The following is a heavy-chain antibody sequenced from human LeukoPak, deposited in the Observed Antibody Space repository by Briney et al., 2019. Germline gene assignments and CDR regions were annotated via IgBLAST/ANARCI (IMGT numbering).Heavy chain of an antibody. Sequence: PGGSLRLSCAASGFTFSSYSMNWVRQAPGKGLEWVSSISSSSSYIYYADSVKGQFTISRDNAKNSLYLQMNSLRAEDTAVYYCARVSAGPYYDFWSGYSSFDYWGQGTLVTVSS. D-gene: IGHD3-3*01. CDR1: GFTFSSYS. CDR2: ISSSSSYI. CDR3: ARVSAGPYYDFWSGYSSFDY. J-gene: IGHJ4*02. V-gene: IGHV3-21*01.